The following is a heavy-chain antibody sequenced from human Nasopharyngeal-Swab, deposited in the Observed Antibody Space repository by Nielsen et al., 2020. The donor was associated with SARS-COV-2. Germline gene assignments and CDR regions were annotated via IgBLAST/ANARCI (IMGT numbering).Heavy chain of an antibody. Sequence: GESLKISCAASGFTFSSYSMNWVRQAPGKGLEWVSSISSSSSYIYYADSVKGRFTISRDNAKNSLYLQMNSLRAEDTAVYYCARDGYSSSWYGYWGQGTLVTVSS. V-gene: IGHV3-21*01. J-gene: IGHJ4*02. CDR2: ISSSSSYI. D-gene: IGHD6-13*01. CDR3: ARDGYSSSWYGY. CDR1: GFTFSSYS.